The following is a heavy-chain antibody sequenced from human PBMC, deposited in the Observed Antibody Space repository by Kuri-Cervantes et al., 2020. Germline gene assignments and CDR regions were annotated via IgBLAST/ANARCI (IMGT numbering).Heavy chain of an antibody. Sequence: SETLSLTCTVSGGSFSSSSYSWGWIRQPPGKGREWIGSIYYSGSTYYNPSLKSRATISVDTSKNQFSLKLSSVTAADTAVYYCARAEVRSGWYVVGGDYWGQGTLVTVSS. D-gene: IGHD6-19*01. CDR3: ARAEVRSGWYVVGGDY. CDR2: IYYSGST. CDR1: GGSFSSSSYS. J-gene: IGHJ4*02. V-gene: IGHV4-39*07.